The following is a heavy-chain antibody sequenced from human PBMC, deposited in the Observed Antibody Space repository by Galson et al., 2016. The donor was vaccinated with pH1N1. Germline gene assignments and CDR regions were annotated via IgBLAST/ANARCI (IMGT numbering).Heavy chain of an antibody. J-gene: IGHJ6*02. CDR1: GYTFTDKY. Sequence: SVKVSCKASGYTFTDKYLHWVRQAPGQGLEWMGRINPDSGDTRYTQKFQGRVTMTSDTSVTTAYMELTSVTYDDTAVYYCARDTLGDYGGSWGMDVWGQGTTVTVSS. V-gene: IGHV1-2*06. CDR3: ARDTLGDYGGSWGMDV. CDR2: INPDSGDT. D-gene: IGHD4-23*01.